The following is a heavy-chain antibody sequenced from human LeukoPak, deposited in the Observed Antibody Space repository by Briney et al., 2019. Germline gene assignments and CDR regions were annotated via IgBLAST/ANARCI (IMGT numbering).Heavy chain of an antibody. V-gene: IGHV1-18*01. D-gene: IGHD3-16*01. CDR3: ARVIPQEPYYFDY. CDR1: GYTFTSYG. Sequence: ASVKVSCKASGYTFTSYGISWVRQAPGQGLEWMGWISAYNGNTNYAQKLQGRVTITADKSTSTAYMELSSLRSEDTAVYYCARVIPQEPYYFDYWGQGTLVTVSS. J-gene: IGHJ4*02. CDR2: ISAYNGNT.